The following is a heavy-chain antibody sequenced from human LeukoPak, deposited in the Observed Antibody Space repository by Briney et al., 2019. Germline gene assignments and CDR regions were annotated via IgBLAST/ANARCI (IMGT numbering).Heavy chain of an antibody. Sequence: SETLSLTCAVYGGSFSGYYWSWIRQPPGKGLEWIGEINHSGSTNYNPSLKSRVTISVDTSKNQFSLKLSSVTAADTAVYYCAGAIRYCSGGSCYSVIDYWGQGTLVTVSS. CDR2: INHSGST. V-gene: IGHV4-34*01. D-gene: IGHD2-15*01. CDR1: GGSFSGYY. J-gene: IGHJ4*02. CDR3: AGAIRYCSGGSCYSVIDY.